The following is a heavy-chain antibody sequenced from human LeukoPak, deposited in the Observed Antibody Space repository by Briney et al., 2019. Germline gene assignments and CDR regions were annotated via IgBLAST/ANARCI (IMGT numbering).Heavy chain of an antibody. V-gene: IGHV4-59*12. Sequence: SETLSLTCTVSGGSISSYYWSWIRQPPGKGLEWIGYIYYSGSTNYNPSLKSRVTISVDTSKNQFSLKLSSVTAADTAVYYCARGTIFGVVIPRRDPKYGMDVWGQGTTVTVSS. D-gene: IGHD3-3*01. CDR1: GGSISSYY. CDR2: IYYSGST. CDR3: ARGTIFGVVIPRRDPKYGMDV. J-gene: IGHJ6*02.